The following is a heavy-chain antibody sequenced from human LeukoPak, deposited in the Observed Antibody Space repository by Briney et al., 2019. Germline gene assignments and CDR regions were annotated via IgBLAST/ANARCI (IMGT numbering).Heavy chain of an antibody. CDR3: ARAGHYYDSSGYLPRPGY. V-gene: IGHV1-18*01. CDR1: GYTFTSYG. D-gene: IGHD3-22*01. Sequence: ASVKVSCKASGYTFTSYGISWVRQAPGQGLEWIGWISAYNGNTNYAQKLQGRVTMTTDTSTSTAYMELRSLRSDDTAVYYCARAGHYYDSSGYLPRPGYWGQGTLVTVSS. CDR2: ISAYNGNT. J-gene: IGHJ4*02.